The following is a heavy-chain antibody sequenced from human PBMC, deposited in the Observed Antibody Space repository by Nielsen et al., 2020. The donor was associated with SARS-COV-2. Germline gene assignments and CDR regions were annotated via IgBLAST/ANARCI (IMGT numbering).Heavy chain of an antibody. CDR3: ARRDYLGGAEAFDI. Sequence: GESLKIPCKGSGYSFTSYWIGWVRQMPGKGLEWMGIIYPGDSNTRYSPSFQGQVTISVDKSISTAYLQWSSLKASDTAMYYCARRDYLGGAEAFDIWGQGTMVTVSS. V-gene: IGHV5-51*01. CDR1: GYSFTSYW. CDR2: IYPGDSNT. D-gene: IGHD3-10*01. J-gene: IGHJ3*02.